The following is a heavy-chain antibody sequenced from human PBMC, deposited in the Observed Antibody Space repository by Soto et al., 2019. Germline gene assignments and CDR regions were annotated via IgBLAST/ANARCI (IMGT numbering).Heavy chain of an antibody. V-gene: IGHV3-23*01. CDR2: ISGSGGST. J-gene: IGHJ6*02. D-gene: IGHD2-15*01. Sequence: PGGSLRLSCAASGFTFSSYAMSWVRQAPGKGLEWVSAISGSGGSTYYADSVKGRFTISRDNSKNTLYLQMNSLRAEDTAVYYCAKEDCSGGSCYPYYYYYGMDVWGQGTTVTVSS. CDR3: AKEDCSGGSCYPYYYYYGMDV. CDR1: GFTFSSYA.